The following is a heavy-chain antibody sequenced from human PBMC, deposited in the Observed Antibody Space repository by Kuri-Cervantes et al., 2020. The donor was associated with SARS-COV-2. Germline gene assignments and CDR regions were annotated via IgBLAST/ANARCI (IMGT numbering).Heavy chain of an antibody. J-gene: IGHJ6*02. CDR2: IVGPSNSYI. Sequence: GESLKISCEGSGFTFSDYYMNWVRQAPGKGLEWVSSIVGPSNSYIYYADSVKGRFTMSRDNAKDSLYLQMNSLRAGDTAVYYCARVYYYYGMDVWGQGTTVTVSS. V-gene: IGHV3-21*06. CDR1: GFTFSDYY. CDR3: ARVYYYYGMDV.